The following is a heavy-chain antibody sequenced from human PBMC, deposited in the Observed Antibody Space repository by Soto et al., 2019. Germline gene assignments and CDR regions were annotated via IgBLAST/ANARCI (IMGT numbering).Heavy chain of an antibody. CDR3: ARVTYSSSWYGYYYYYGMDV. D-gene: IGHD6-13*01. J-gene: IGHJ6*02. V-gene: IGHV3-7*04. Sequence: ESGGGLVQPGGSLRLSCAASGFTFSSYWMSWVRQAPGKGLEWVANIKQDGSEKYYVDSVKGRFTISRDNAKNSLYLQMNSLRAEDTAVYYCARVTYSSSWYGYYYYYGMDVWGQGTTVTVSS. CDR2: IKQDGSEK. CDR1: GFTFSSYW.